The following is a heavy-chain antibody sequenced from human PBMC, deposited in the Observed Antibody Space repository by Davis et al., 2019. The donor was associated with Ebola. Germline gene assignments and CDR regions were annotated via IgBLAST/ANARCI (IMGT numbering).Heavy chain of an antibody. Sequence: ASVQVSCKASGYTFTSYAMHWVRPAPGQRLEWMGWINAGNGNTKYSQKFQGRVTMTRDTSTSTVYMELSSLRSEDTAVYYCARDRGMITFGGTLDYWGQGTLVTVSS. V-gene: IGHV1-3*01. CDR2: INAGNGNT. CDR3: ARDRGMITFGGTLDY. J-gene: IGHJ4*02. CDR1: GYTFTSYA. D-gene: IGHD3-16*01.